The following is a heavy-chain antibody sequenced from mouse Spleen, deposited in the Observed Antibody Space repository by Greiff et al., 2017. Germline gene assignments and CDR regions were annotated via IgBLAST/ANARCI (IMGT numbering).Heavy chain of an antibody. D-gene: IGHD2-10*01. CDR1: GYAFSSYW. CDR2: IYPGDGDT. Sequence: QVQLQQSGAELVKPGASVKISCKASGYAFSSYWMNWVKQRPGKGLEWIGQIYPGDGDTNYNGKFKGKATLTADKSSSTAYMQLSSLTSEDSAVYFCSAYYGNLGAMDYWGQGTSVTVSS. J-gene: IGHJ4*01. V-gene: IGHV1-80*01. CDR3: SAYYGNLGAMDY.